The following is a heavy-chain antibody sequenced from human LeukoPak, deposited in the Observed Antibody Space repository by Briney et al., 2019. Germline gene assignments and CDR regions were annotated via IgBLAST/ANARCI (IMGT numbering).Heavy chain of an antibody. D-gene: IGHD3-3*02. CDR2: IYYSGST. CDR1: GGSISSYY. Sequence: PSETPSLTCTVSGGSISSYYWSWIRQPPGKGLEWIGYIYYSGSTNYNPSLKSRVTISVDTSKNQFSLKLSSVTAADTAVYYCARQGIRSDAFDIWGQGTMVTVSS. V-gene: IGHV4-59*08. J-gene: IGHJ3*02. CDR3: ARQGIRSDAFDI.